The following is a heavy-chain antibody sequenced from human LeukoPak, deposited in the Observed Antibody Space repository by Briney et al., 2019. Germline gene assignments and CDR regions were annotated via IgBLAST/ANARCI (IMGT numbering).Heavy chain of an antibody. CDR3: ARSPRRVDSMAYYFDY. CDR2: ISSSGSTI. V-gene: IGHV3-48*03. D-gene: IGHD5-24*01. Sequence: PGGSLRLSCAASGFTFSSYEMNWVRQAPGKGLEWVSYISSSGSTIYYADSVKGRFTISRDNAKNSLYLQMNSLRAEDTAVYYCARSPRRVDSMAYYFDYWGQGTLVTVSS. CDR1: GFTFSSYE. J-gene: IGHJ4*02.